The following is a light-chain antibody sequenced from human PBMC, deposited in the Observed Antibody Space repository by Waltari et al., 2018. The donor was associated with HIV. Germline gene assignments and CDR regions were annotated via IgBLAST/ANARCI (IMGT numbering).Light chain of an antibody. CDR2: KDT. V-gene: IGLV3-25*03. CDR3: QSADSSGTYV. Sequence: SYELKQPPSVSVSPGQTATITCSGDALATQYAFWYQQKAGHAPVMVIFKDTERPSGIPDRISGSSSGTTVTLTISEVQAEDEADYYCQSADSSGTYVFGSGTKVTVL. J-gene: IGLJ1*01. CDR1: ALATQY.